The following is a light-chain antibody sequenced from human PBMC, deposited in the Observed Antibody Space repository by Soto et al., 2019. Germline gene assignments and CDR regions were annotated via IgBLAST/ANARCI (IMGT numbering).Light chain of an antibody. CDR3: QQYVSSRYT. Sequence: IVLTQSPGTLSLSPGERATLSCRASQSVSSNFLAWYQQKPGQAPRLLIYHAFSRPTGIPDRFSGSGSGTDFTLTISRLEPEDFAVYYCQQYVSSRYTFGQGTKLEIK. CDR2: HAF. J-gene: IGKJ2*01. CDR1: QSVSSNF. V-gene: IGKV3-20*01.